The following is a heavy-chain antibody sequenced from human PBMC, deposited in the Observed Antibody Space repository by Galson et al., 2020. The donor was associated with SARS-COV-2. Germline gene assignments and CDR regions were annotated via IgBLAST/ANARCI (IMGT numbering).Heavy chain of an antibody. CDR3: ARTSSTGTREYYFGY. J-gene: IGHJ4*02. V-gene: IGHV4-30-4*01. Sequence: SETLSLTCAVSGGSLSTDDYYWTWIRQPPGKGLEWIGDIHSTGNTYYNPSLKSRVTTSIDTSKNQFSLKLTSVTTADTAVYFCARTSSTGTREYYFGYWGQGTLVTVSS. D-gene: IGHD4-17*01. CDR1: GGSLSTDDYY. CDR2: IHSTGNT.